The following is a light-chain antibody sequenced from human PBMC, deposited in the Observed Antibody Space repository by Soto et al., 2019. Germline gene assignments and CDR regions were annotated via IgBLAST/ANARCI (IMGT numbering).Light chain of an antibody. J-gene: IGLJ1*01. CDR2: ENN. CDR1: TSNTGAGYE. CDR3: QSYDSSLSGYV. V-gene: IGLV1-40*01. Sequence: QSVLTQPPSVLEPPGQRVTIPCTGSTSNTGAGYEAHWYKQVPGTAPKLLIYENNNRPSGVPDRFSGSKSGTSASLAITGLQAEDEAEYYCQSYDSSLSGYVFGTGTKLTVL.